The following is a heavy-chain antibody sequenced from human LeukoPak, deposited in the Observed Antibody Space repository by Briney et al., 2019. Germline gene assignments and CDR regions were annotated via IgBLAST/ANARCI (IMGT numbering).Heavy chain of an antibody. CDR2: IYDSGSS. D-gene: IGHD1-26*01. Sequence: SETLSLTCTVSGGSISSYYWSWIRQPPGKGLEWIGYIYDSGSSNYNPSLKGRVTISLDTSKNQFSLKLSSVTAADTAAYYCARGGTYYPPVLFDYWGQGALVTVSS. V-gene: IGHV4-59*08. CDR3: ARGGTYYPPVLFDY. J-gene: IGHJ4*02. CDR1: GGSISSYY.